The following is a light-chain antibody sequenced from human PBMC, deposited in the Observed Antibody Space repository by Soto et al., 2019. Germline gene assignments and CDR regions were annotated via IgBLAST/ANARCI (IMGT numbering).Light chain of an antibody. V-gene: IGKV1-39*01. CDR3: QQSYSTPPFT. Sequence: DIQMTQSPSSLSASVGDRVTITCRASQSISTYLNWYQQKPGKAPKLLIYGASSLQSGVPSRFSGSGSGTDFTLTISSLQPEDFATYYCQQSYSTPPFTFGPGTEVDIK. CDR2: GAS. J-gene: IGKJ3*01. CDR1: QSISTY.